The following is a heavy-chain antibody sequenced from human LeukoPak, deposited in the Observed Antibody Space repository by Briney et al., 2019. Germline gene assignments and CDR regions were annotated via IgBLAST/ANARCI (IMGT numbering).Heavy chain of an antibody. Sequence: SVKVSCKASGGTFSSYAISWVRQAPGQGLEWMGGIIPIFGTANYAQKFQGRVTITADESTSTAYMELSSLRSEDTAVYYCASHVRSTAMDPWYYYCMDVWGKGTTVTVSS. CDR1: GGTFSSYA. CDR2: IIPIFGTA. D-gene: IGHD5-18*01. CDR3: ASHVRSTAMDPWYYYCMDV. J-gene: IGHJ6*04. V-gene: IGHV1-69*13.